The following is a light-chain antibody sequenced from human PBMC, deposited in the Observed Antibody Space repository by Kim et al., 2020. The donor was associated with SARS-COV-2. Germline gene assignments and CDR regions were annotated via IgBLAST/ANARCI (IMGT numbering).Light chain of an antibody. CDR1: QGISHD. CDR3: QKYNGAPWT. CDR2: AAS. Sequence: ASVGDRVTITCRASQGISHDLAWYQQKPGKVPKLLIFAASALHSGVPSRFSGSGSGTDFTLTIGSLQPEDVATYYCQKYNGAPWTFGQGTKVDIK. V-gene: IGKV1-27*01. J-gene: IGKJ1*01.